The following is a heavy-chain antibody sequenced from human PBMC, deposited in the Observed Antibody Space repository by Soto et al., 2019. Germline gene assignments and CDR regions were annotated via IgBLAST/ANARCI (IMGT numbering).Heavy chain of an antibody. Sequence: QMQLVESGGGLVKPGGSLRLSCAASGFIVSDYDMTWIRQAPGKGLEWVSCITTGGTAMYYTDSMKGRFTISRDNAKNSVYLQMNNLRDEDTAIYYCARHGGTFYPWGQGTLVSVSS. V-gene: IGHV3-11*01. J-gene: IGHJ5*02. CDR2: ITTGGTAM. D-gene: IGHD1-7*01. CDR3: ARHGGTFYP. CDR1: GFIVSDYD.